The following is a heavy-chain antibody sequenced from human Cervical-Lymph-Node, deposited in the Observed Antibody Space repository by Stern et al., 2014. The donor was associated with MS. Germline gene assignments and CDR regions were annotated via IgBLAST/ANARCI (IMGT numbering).Heavy chain of an antibody. D-gene: IGHD5-24*01. CDR2: ISYDGSKK. CDR3: ARDATMSTPSGYFDY. J-gene: IGHJ4*02. V-gene: IGHV3-30*03. Sequence: VQLVESGGGVVQPGRSLRLSCAASGFTFTNYGMHWVRQAPGKGLEWVAVISYDGSKKYYADSVKGLFTISRDNSKNTLYLQMISLRSEDTAVFYCARDATMSTPSGYFDYWGQGTLVTVSS. CDR1: GFTFTNYG.